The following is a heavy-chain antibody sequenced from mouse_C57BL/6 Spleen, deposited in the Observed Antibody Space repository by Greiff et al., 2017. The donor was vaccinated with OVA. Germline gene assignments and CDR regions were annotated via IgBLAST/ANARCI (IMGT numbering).Heavy chain of an antibody. Sequence: EVQLQESGPGMVKPSQSLSLTCTVTGYSITSGYDWHWIRHFPGNKLEWMGYISYSGSTNYNPSLKSRISITHDTSKNHFFLKLNSVTTEDTATYYCASSYGSSWSYAMDYWGQGTSVTVSS. V-gene: IGHV3-1*01. CDR1: GYSITSGYD. J-gene: IGHJ4*01. CDR2: ISYSGST. CDR3: ASSYGSSWSYAMDY. D-gene: IGHD1-1*01.